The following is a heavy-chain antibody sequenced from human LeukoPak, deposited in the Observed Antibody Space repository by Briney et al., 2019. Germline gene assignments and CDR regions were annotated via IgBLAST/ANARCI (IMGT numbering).Heavy chain of an antibody. J-gene: IGHJ4*02. Sequence: ASVKVSCKASGYTFTSYGISWVRQAPGQGLEWMGWISAYSGNTNYAQKLQGRVTMTTDTSTSTAYMELRSLRSDDTAVYYCARGRAPLRYGDYGFDYWGQGTLVTVSS. V-gene: IGHV1-18*01. CDR3: ARGRAPLRYGDYGFDY. CDR1: GYTFTSYG. D-gene: IGHD4-17*01. CDR2: ISAYSGNT.